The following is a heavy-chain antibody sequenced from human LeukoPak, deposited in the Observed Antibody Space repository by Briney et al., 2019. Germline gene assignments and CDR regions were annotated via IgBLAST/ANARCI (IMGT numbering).Heavy chain of an antibody. CDR2: IIPIFGIA. CDR3: ARERGGYGDYCGMDV. V-gene: IGHV1-69*04. J-gene: IGHJ6*02. Sequence: SVKVSCKASGGTFSSYAISWVRQAPGQGLEWMGRIIPIFGIANYAQKFQGRVTITADKSTSTAYMELSSLRSEDTAVYYCARERGGYGDYCGMDVWGQGTTVTVSS. CDR1: GGTFSSYA. D-gene: IGHD4-17*01.